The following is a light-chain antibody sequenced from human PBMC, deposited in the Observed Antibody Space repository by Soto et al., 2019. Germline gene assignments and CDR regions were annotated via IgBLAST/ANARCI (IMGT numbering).Light chain of an antibody. CDR3: HQDKNWPYT. Sequence: EVVMTQSPGTLSVSPGERCTLSCRASQSVNSNLAWYQHKPGQAPRLLIYAASTRPIGIPARFSRSGSGTDFTLTIISLQSKDCAVYSGHQDKNWPYTVGQGTKLEI. CDR2: AAS. J-gene: IGKJ2*01. CDR1: QSVNSN. V-gene: IGKV3-15*01.